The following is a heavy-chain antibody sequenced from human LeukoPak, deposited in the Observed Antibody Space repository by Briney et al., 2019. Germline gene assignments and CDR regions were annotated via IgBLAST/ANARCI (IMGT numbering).Heavy chain of an antibody. Sequence: PGRSLRLSCAASGFTFSSYGMHWVRQAPGKGLEWVSSITSSSSYIYYADSVKGRFAISRDDAKNSLYLQMSSLRAEDTAVYYCARDTGRYYYDSSGFYGHYFDYWGQGTLVTVSS. D-gene: IGHD3-22*01. CDR3: ARDTGRYYYDSSGFYGHYFDY. V-gene: IGHV3-21*01. CDR2: ITSSSSYI. J-gene: IGHJ4*02. CDR1: GFTFSSYG.